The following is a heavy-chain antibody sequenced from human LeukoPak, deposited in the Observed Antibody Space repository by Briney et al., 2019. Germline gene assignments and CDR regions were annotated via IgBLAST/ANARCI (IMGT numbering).Heavy chain of an antibody. CDR1: GFTFSNYG. D-gene: IGHD3-16*02. CDR2: ISFDGSNR. V-gene: IGHV3-30*18. CDR3: AKDVGYLWGSYRPDY. Sequence: PGGSLRLSCATSGFTFSNYGMHWVRQAPGKGLEWVAVISFDGSNRYYAGSVKGRFTISRDNSKNTLSLQMNSLRAEDTAVYYCAKDVGYLWGSYRPDYWGQGTLVTVSS. J-gene: IGHJ4*02.